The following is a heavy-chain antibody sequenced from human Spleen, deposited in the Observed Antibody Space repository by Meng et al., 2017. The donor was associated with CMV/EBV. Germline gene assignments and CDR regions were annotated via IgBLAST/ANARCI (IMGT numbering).Heavy chain of an antibody. D-gene: IGHD2-21*01. V-gene: IGHV3-30*02. Sequence: GESLKISCAASGFTFSSYAMSWVRQAPGKGLEWVAFIRYDGTNKYYADSVKGRFTISRDNSKNTLYLQMNSLRAEDTAVYYCAKEHIPKYYFDYWGQGTLVTVSS. CDR2: IRYDGTNK. CDR1: GFTFSSYA. CDR3: AKEHIPKYYFDY. J-gene: IGHJ4*02.